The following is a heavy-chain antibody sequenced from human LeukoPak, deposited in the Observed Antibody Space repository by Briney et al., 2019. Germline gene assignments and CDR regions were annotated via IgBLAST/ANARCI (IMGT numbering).Heavy chain of an antibody. CDR3: ARERARIAVAGEYFDY. V-gene: IGHV3-23*01. Sequence: GGSLRLSCEASGFALRNYVINWVRQTPGKGLEWVSSIGVSDDSTFYADSVKGRFTISRDNSKNTLYLQMNSLRAEDTAAYYCARERARIAVAGEYFDYWGQGTLVTVSS. CDR2: IGVSDDST. CDR1: GFALRNYV. D-gene: IGHD6-19*01. J-gene: IGHJ4*02.